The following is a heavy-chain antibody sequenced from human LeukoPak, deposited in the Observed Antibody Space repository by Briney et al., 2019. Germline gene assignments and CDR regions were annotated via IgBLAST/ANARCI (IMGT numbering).Heavy chain of an antibody. CDR2: IYSGGTT. CDR1: GFTVSGNY. Sequence: GGSLRLSRAVSGFTVSGNYTSWVRQAPGKGLEWVSLIYSGGTTYYADSVKGRFTISRDNSKNTLYLQMNSLRAEDTAVYYCARRAGGYSHPYDYWGQGILVTVSS. D-gene: IGHD4-23*01. V-gene: IGHV3-53*01. CDR3: ARRAGGYSHPYDY. J-gene: IGHJ4*02.